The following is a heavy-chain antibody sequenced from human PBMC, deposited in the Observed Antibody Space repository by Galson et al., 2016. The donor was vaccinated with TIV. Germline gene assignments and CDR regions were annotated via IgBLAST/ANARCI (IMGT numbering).Heavy chain of an antibody. CDR2: MSPANGNT. D-gene: IGHD3-22*01. CDR3: ARGQYYDTSGYSFDF. Sequence: SVKVSCKASGYTFTSFDISWIRQAPGQGLEWMGWMSPANGNTGYAQKFRGRITMTRHPSTTTVYMELSGLTSEDTAVYYCARGQYYDTSGYSFDFWGQGTLVTVSS. CDR1: GYTFTSFD. J-gene: IGHJ4*02. V-gene: IGHV1-8*01.